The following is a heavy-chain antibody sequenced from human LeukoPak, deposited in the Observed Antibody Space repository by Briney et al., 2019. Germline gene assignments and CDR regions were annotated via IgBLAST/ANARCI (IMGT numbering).Heavy chain of an antibody. J-gene: IGHJ6*03. CDR1: GFTFSSYG. V-gene: IGHV3-33*01. CDR2: ILNDGSQE. CDR3: ARGVVSYSKNDYYYYMDV. D-gene: IGHD4-11*01. Sequence: GGSLRLSCAASGFTFSSYGMHWVRQAPGKGLEWVAVILNDGSQEKYADSVKGRFTISRDNSKNTLFLQMNSLRAEDTAVYYCARGVVSYSKNDYYYYMDVWGKGTTVTVSS.